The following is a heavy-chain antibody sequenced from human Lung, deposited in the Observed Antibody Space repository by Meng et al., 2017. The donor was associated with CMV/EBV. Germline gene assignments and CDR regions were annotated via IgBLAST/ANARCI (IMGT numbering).Heavy chain of an antibody. J-gene: IGHJ6*02. CDR2: IYSGGST. D-gene: IGHD2-2*01. Sequence: ESLKISXAASGFTVSSNYMSWVRQAPGKGLEWVSVIYSGGSTYYADSVKGRFTISRDNSKNTLYLQMNSLRAEDTAVYYWARNNCSSTSCYSPYYYGMYVWGQGTTVTVSS. V-gene: IGHV3-53*01. CDR3: ARNNCSSTSCYSPYYYGMYV. CDR1: GFTVSSNY.